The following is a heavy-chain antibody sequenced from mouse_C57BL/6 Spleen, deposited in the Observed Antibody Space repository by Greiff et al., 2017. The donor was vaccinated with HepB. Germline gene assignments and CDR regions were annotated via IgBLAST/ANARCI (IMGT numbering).Heavy chain of an antibody. CDR2: FYPGSGSI. CDR1: GYTFTEYT. D-gene: IGHD1-1*01. Sequence: QVQLKQSGAELVKPGASVKLSCKASGYTFTEYTIHWVKQRSGQGLEWIGWFYPGSGSIKYNEKFKDKATLTADKSSSTVYMELSRLTSEDSAVYFCARHEEGCPDGTTVVATKGAMDYWGQRTSVTVSS. V-gene: IGHV1-62-2*01. CDR3: ARHEEGCPDGTTVVATKGAMDY. J-gene: IGHJ4*01.